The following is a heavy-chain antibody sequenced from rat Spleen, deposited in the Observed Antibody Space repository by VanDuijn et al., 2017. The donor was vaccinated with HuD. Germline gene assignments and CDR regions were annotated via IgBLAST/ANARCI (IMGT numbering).Heavy chain of an antibody. CDR3: TTHTTNYWFAY. Sequence: EVQLVESGGGLVQPGRSMKLSCAASGFTFSNYDMAWVRQAPTKGLEWVASISYDGSSTYYRDSVKGRFAISRDNARSTLYLQMDSPRSEDTATYYCTTHTTNYWFAYWGQGSLVTVSS. CDR1: GFTFSNYD. V-gene: IGHV5-20*01. D-gene: IGHD1-6*01. CDR2: ISYDGSST. J-gene: IGHJ3*01.